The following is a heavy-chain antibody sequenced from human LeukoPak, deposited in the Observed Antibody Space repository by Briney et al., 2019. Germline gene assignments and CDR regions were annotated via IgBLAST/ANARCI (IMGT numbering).Heavy chain of an antibody. CDR1: GFTFSSYA. CDR3: AKAGYSGYDGGDYFDY. J-gene: IGHJ4*02. CDR2: ISGSGGST. D-gene: IGHD5-12*01. Sequence: GGSLRLSCAASGFTFSSYAMSWVRQAPGKGLEWVSAISGSGGSTYYADSVKGRFTISRDDSKNTLYLQMNSLRAEDTAVYYCAKAGYSGYDGGDYFDYWGQGTLVTVSS. V-gene: IGHV3-23*01.